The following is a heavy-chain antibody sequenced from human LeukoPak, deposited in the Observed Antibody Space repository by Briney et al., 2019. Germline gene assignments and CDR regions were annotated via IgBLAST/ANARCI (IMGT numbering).Heavy chain of an antibody. D-gene: IGHD2-8*01. J-gene: IGHJ4*02. CDR2: ISGSGGYT. Sequence: AGGSLRLSCAASGFTLSSYAMTWVRQAPGKGLEWVSTISGSGGYTYYTDSVQGRFTISRDNSKNTLYLKMNSLRAEDTAVYYCAKDGQPSTRSYLCTNGICYEDYWGQGTLVTVSS. CDR1: GFTLSSYA. CDR3: AKDGQPSTRSYLCTNGICYEDY. V-gene: IGHV3-23*01.